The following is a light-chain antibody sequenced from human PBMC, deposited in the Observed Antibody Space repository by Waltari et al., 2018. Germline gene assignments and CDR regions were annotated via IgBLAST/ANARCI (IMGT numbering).Light chain of an antibody. CDR2: MAS. V-gene: IGKV1-5*03. Sequence: DIQLTQSPSPLSAFVGDRVPISSRASQNINRWIAWYQQKPGKAPKLLIYMASNLESGVPSRFSGSGSGTEFTLTISSLQPDDFATYYCQQHENNFQSFGQGTKVEIK. J-gene: IGKJ1*01. CDR3: QQHENNFQS. CDR1: QNINRW.